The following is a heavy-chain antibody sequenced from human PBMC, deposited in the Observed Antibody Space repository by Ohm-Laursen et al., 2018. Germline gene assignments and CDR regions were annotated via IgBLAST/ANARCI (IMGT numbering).Heavy chain of an antibody. CDR1: GGTFSSYA. CDR2: IIPIFGTA. Sequence: SSVKVSCKASGGTFSSYAISWVRQAPGQGLEWMGGIIPIFGTANYAQKFQGRVTITADKSTSTAYMELSSLRSEDTAVYYCARAKEVYYYDSSGSYFGYFDYWGQGTLVTVSS. CDR3: ARAKEVYYYDSSGSYFGYFDY. V-gene: IGHV1-69*06. J-gene: IGHJ4*02. D-gene: IGHD3-22*01.